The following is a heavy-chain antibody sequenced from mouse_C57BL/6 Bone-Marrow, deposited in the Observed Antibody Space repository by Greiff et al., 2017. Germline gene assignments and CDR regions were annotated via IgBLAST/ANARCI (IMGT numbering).Heavy chain of an antibody. CDR3: ARGIYYDLGFAY. CDR2: ILPGSGST. D-gene: IGHD2-4*01. CDR1: GYTFTGYW. V-gene: IGHV1-9*01. J-gene: IGHJ3*01. Sequence: QVQLKQSGAELMKPGASVKLSCKATGYTFTGYWIEWVKQRPGHGLEWIGEILPGSGSTNYNEKFKGKATFTADTYSNTAYMELISLTTEDSAIYYCARGIYYDLGFAYWGQGTLVTVSA.